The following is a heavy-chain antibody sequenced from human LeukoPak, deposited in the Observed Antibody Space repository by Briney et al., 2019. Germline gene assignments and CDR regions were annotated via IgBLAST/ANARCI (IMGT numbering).Heavy chain of an antibody. V-gene: IGHV3-30-3*01. CDR3: ARDLTLGKPDYFDH. CDR2: TSLDGSNK. J-gene: IGHJ4*02. Sequence: GGSLRLSCVASGFSFTNYDIHWVRQAPGRGLEWVAVTSLDGSNKLYTDTVRGRFIISRDNSKNTVYLQMDSLRAEDTAVYYCARDLTLGKPDYFDHWGQGTLVTVSS. D-gene: IGHD7-27*01. CDR1: GFSFTNYD.